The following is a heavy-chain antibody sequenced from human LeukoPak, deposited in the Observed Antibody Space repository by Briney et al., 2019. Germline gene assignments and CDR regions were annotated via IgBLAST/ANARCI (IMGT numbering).Heavy chain of an antibody. J-gene: IGHJ4*02. Sequence: GGSLRLSCATSGFSFSSYAMSGVRQAPGKGLEWVSAMSSSDDGRYYAASVRGRFTISRDNSKNTLYLQMNSLRAEDTAVYYCAKDKNMGLLDYWGQGTLVTVSS. V-gene: IGHV3-23*01. CDR2: MSSSDDGR. CDR1: GFSFSSYA. D-gene: IGHD2/OR15-2a*01. CDR3: AKDKNMGLLDY.